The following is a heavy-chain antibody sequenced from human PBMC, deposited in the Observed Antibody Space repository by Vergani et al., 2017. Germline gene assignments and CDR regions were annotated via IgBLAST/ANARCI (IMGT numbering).Heavy chain of an antibody. D-gene: IGHD5-12*01. CDR2: ISGSGGST. J-gene: IGHJ6*02. Sequence: EVQLLESGGDLVQPGGSLRLSCAASGFTFNHYAMNWVRQAPGKGLEWVSGISGSGGSTYYAGSVKGRFTISRYSSNNTLYLQMNSLSAGDTAVYYCAKANPRNSGYDYLYYYHAMDVWGQGTTVTVSS. CDR3: AKANPRNSGYDYLYYYHAMDV. V-gene: IGHV3-23*01. CDR1: GFTFNHYA.